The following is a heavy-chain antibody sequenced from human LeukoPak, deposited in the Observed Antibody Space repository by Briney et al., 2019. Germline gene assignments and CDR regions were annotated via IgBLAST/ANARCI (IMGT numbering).Heavy chain of an antibody. D-gene: IGHD6-13*01. CDR1: GGSISSSSHY. J-gene: IGHJ4*02. Sequence: SETLSLTCTVSGGSISSSSHYWGWIRQPLGKGLEWIGSIYYSGSTYYNPSLKSRVTISVDTSKNQFSLKLSSVTAADTAVYYCARARRWPNFDYWGQGTLVTVSS. V-gene: IGHV4-39*01. CDR2: IYYSGST. CDR3: ARARRWPNFDY.